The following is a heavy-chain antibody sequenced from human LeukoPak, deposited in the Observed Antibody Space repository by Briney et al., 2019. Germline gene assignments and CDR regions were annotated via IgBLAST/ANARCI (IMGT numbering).Heavy chain of an antibody. CDR1: GFTFSSYA. CDR2: ISSNGGST. D-gene: IGHD1-1*01. V-gene: IGHV3-64*01. J-gene: IGHJ6*03. Sequence: GGFLRLSCAASGFTFSSYAMHWVRQAPGKGLEYVSAISSNGGSTYYANSVKGRFTISRDNSKNTLYLQMGSLRAEDMAVYYCARGTDYYYYYMDVWGKGTTVTISS. CDR3: ARGTDYYYYYMDV.